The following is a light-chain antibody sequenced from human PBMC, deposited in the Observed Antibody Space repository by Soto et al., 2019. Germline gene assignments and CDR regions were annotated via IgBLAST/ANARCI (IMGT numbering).Light chain of an antibody. J-gene: IGKJ1*01. Sequence: EIVLTQSPGTLSLSPGERATLSCRASQSVSSSYLAWYQQKPVQAPSLLIYGASSRATGIPDRFSGSESGTDFTFTISRLEPEDFTVYYCQQYGSSPRSFGQGTKVEIK. CDR2: GAS. CDR1: QSVSSSY. CDR3: QQYGSSPRS. V-gene: IGKV3-20*01.